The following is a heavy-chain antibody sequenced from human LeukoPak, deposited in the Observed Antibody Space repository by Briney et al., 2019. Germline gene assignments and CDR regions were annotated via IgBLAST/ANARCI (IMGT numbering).Heavy chain of an antibody. Sequence: GASLRLSCAASGFTFSSFTMNWVRQAPGKGLEWVSVVHGSSSSTYYADSVKGRFTISRDNSKNMLYLQMNSLRAEDTAVYYCAKGGDSSGSHFDCWGQGTLVTVSS. CDR3: AKGGDSSGSHFDC. CDR1: GFTFSSFT. V-gene: IGHV3-23*05. D-gene: IGHD3-22*01. CDR2: VHGSSSST. J-gene: IGHJ4*02.